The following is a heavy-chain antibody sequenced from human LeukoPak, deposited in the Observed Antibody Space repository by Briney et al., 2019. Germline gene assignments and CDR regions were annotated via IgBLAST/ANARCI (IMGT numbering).Heavy chain of an antibody. J-gene: IGHJ4*02. D-gene: IGHD5-12*01. V-gene: IGHV3-23*01. CDR1: GFTFRSYG. CDR3: AKVPIVGLRLDYFDY. CDR2: ISGSGGST. Sequence: PGGSLRLSCAASGFTFRSYGMNWVRQAPGKGLEWVSGISGSGGSTYYADSVKGRFTISRDNSKNTLYLQMNNLRAEDTAVYYCAKVPIVGLRLDYFDYWGQGTLVTVSS.